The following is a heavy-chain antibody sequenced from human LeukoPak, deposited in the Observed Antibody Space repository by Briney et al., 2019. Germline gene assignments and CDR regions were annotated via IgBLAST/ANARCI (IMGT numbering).Heavy chain of an antibody. CDR2: ITGGGSTT. Sequence: GSLRLSCAASGFTFSSYAMSWVRQAPGKGLEWVSTITGGGSTTYYADSAKGRFTISRDNSKNTLYLQMNSLRAEDTALYYCARESPVAATGRSWFDSWGQGTLVTVSS. D-gene: IGHD6-13*01. CDR1: GFTFSSYA. J-gene: IGHJ5*01. V-gene: IGHV3-23*01. CDR3: ARESPVAATGRSWFDS.